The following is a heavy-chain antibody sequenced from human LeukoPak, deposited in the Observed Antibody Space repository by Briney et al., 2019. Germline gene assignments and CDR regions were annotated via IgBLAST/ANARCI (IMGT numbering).Heavy chain of an antibody. V-gene: IGHV3-30*18. CDR3: AKGGYYDSSGYLNWFDP. Sequence: GGSLRLSCAASGFTFSSYGMHWVRQAPGKGLEWVAVISYDGSNKYYADSVKGRFTISRDNSKNTLYLQMNSLRAEDTAVYYCAKGGYYDSSGYLNWFDPWGQGTLVTVSS. CDR1: GFTFSSYG. J-gene: IGHJ5*02. D-gene: IGHD3-22*01. CDR2: ISYDGSNK.